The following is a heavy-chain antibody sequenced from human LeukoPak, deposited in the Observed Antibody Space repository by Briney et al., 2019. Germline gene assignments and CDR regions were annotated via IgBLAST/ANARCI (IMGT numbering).Heavy chain of an antibody. CDR1: GYTITELS. V-gene: IGHV1-2*02. D-gene: IGHD1-26*01. CDR2: INPNSGGT. J-gene: IGHJ6*03. Sequence: ASVKVSCKVSGYTITELSMHWVRQAPGQGLEWMGWINPNSGGTNYAQKFQGRVTMTRDTSISTAYMELSRLRSDDSAVYYCARGVSGIYYYYYMDVWGKGTTVTISS. CDR3: ARGVSGIYYYYYMDV.